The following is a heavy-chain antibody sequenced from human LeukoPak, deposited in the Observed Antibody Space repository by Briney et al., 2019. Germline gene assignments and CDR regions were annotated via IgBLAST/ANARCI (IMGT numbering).Heavy chain of an antibody. CDR2: ISYDGSNK. CDR1: GFTFSSYA. V-gene: IGHV3-30*04. Sequence: GGSLRLSCAASGFTFSSYAMHWVRQAPGKGLEWVAVISYDGSNKYYADSVKGRFTISRDNSKNTLYLQMNSPRAEDTAVYYCARSYYDSSGYFTYYFDYWGQGTLVTVSS. D-gene: IGHD3-22*01. CDR3: ARSYYDSSGYFTYYFDY. J-gene: IGHJ4*02.